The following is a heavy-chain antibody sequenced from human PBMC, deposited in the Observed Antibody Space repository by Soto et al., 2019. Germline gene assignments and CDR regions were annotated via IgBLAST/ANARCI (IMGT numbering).Heavy chain of an antibody. J-gene: IGHJ6*02. V-gene: IGHV1-69*12. D-gene: IGHD1-20*01. CDR2: IIPIFGTA. CDR3: ARGRAHNDYYYYGMDV. Sequence: QVQLVQSGAEVKKPGSSVKVSCKASGGTFSSYAISWVRQAPGQGLEWMGGIIPIFGTANYAQKFQGRVTITADEAQSTASMEVSSLRSEATAVYYCARGRAHNDYYYYGMDVWGQGTTVPVSS. CDR1: GGTFSSYA.